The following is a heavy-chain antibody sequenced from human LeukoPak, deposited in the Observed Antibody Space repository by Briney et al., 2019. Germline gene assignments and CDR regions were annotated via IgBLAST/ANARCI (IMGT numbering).Heavy chain of an antibody. CDR2: IFYTGST. J-gene: IGHJ4*02. CDR1: GGSVSPSNYH. V-gene: IGHV4-39*01. CDR3: ARLGHFSGGSGYPGPFDY. D-gene: IGHD2-15*01. Sequence: PSETLSLTCTVSGGSVSPSNYHWGWIRQPPGKGLEWIGSIFYTGSTYYNPSLRSRVTMSVDSSKNQVSVNLSSVTAADTAVYYCARLGHFSGGSGYPGPFDYWGQGTLATVSS.